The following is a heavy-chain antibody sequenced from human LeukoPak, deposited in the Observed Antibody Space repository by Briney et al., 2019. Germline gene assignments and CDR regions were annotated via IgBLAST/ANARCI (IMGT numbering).Heavy chain of an antibody. CDR1: GFTFSSYW. J-gene: IGHJ4*02. V-gene: IGHV3-7*01. D-gene: IGHD6-13*01. CDR3: AKVAASGISPTDY. Sequence: GGSLRLSCAASGFTFSSYWMSWVRQAPGKGLEWVANIKQDGRDKYYVDSVKGRFTVYRDNAKNSLYVQMNSLRVEDRAMYYCAKVAASGISPTDYWGQGTLVTVSS. CDR2: IKQDGRDK.